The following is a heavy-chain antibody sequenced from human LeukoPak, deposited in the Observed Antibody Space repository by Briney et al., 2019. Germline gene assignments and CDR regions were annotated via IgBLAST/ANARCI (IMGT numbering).Heavy chain of an antibody. J-gene: IGHJ4*02. V-gene: IGHV4-59*01. CDR2: IYYSGST. Sequence: SETLSLACTVSGGSISSYYWSWIRQPPGKGLEWIGYIYYSGSTNYNPSLKSRVTISVDTSKNQFSLKLSSVTAADTAVYYCARDTSGGYFDYWGQGTLVTVSS. CDR1: GGSISSYY. D-gene: IGHD1-26*01. CDR3: ARDTSGGYFDY.